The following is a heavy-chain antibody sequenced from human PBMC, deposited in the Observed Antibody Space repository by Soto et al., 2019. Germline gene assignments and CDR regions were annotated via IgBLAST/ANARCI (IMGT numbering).Heavy chain of an antibody. Sequence: QGQLVESGGGVVQPGKSLRLSCRASGFTFSSYGMYWFRQNPGKGLEWVAVIWSDGTNKDIADSVKGRFIISRDNPRTTLYLEMNTLGVEDTGVYYCARILASYGDLDLWGRGTLVTVSS. J-gene: IGHJ5*02. CDR3: ARILASYGDLDL. CDR2: IWSDGTNK. CDR1: GFTFSSYG. V-gene: IGHV3-33*01. D-gene: IGHD5-18*01.